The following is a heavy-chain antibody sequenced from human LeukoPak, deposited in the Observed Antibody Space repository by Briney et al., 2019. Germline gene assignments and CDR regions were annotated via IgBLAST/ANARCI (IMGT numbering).Heavy chain of an antibody. V-gene: IGHV1-69*13. CDR2: IIPIFGTA. J-gene: IGHJ4*02. D-gene: IGHD5-18*01. CDR1: GGTFSSYA. CDR3: ASEVDTAMVTWYY. Sequence: SVKVSCKASGGTFSSYAISWVRQAPGQGLEWMGGIIPIFGTANYAQKFQGRVTITADESTSTAYMELSSLRSEDTAVYYCASEVDTAMVTWYYWGQGTLVTVSS.